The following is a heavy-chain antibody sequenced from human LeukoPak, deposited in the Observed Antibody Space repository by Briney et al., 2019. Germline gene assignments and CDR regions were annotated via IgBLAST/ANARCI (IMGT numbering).Heavy chain of an antibody. J-gene: IGHJ4*02. V-gene: IGHV3-7*01. CDR2: IKQDGSEK. CDR3: ATVRGARWGLDY. D-gene: IGHD3-10*01. CDR1: GFTLSKHW. Sequence: GGSLTLSCAASGFTLSKHWMTWVRQAPGKGLACVAIIKQDGSEKYYVNSVKGRFTISRDNAKNSLYLQMNSLRAEDTAVYYCATVRGARWGLDYWGQGTLVTVSS.